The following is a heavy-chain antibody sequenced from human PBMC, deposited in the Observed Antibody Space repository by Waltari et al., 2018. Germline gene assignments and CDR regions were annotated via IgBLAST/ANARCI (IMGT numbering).Heavy chain of an antibody. CDR2: IHPNSGET. V-gene: IGHV1-2*02. Sequence: QVRLVQSGAEVKKPGASVHLPCKTSGSTFTTYYVHWVRQAPGQGLQWMGWIHPNSGETNYAQNFQGRVTLTRDTSITTVYMELSGLTSDDTAVYYCVRENWYYDYWGQGTLVTVSS. D-gene: IGHD1-7*01. CDR3: VRENWYYDY. J-gene: IGHJ4*02. CDR1: GSTFTTYY.